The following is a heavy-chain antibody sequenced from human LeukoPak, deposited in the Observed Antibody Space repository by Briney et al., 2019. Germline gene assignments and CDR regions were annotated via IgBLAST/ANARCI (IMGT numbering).Heavy chain of an antibody. D-gene: IGHD6-19*01. CDR2: TNHSGST. Sequence: SETLSLTCAVYGGSFSGYYWSWIRQPPGKGLEWIGETNHSGSTNYNPSLKSRVTISVDTSKNQFSLKLSSVTAADTAVYYCARKAVAGTRVNWFDPWGQGTLVTVSS. CDR3: ARKAVAGTRVNWFDP. V-gene: IGHV4-34*01. CDR1: GGSFSGYY. J-gene: IGHJ5*02.